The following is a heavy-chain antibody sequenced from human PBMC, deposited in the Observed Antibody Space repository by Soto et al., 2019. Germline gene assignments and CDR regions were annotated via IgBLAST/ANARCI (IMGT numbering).Heavy chain of an antibody. CDR3: ARDPINYDFWSGYYTGLVDY. D-gene: IGHD3-3*01. Sequence: QVQLVESGGGVVQPGRSLRLSCAASGFTFSSYGMHWVRQAPGKGLEWVAVIWYDGSNKYYADSVKGRFTISRDNSNNTLYLQMNSLRAEDTAVYYCARDPINYDFWSGYYTGLVDYWGQGTLVTVSS. CDR2: IWYDGSNK. CDR1: GFTFSSYG. V-gene: IGHV3-33*01. J-gene: IGHJ4*02.